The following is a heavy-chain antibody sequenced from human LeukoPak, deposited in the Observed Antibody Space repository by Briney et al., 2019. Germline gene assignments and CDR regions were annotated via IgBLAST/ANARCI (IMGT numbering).Heavy chain of an antibody. CDR2: IYYSGST. Sequence: PSETLSLTCAVSGGSISGYYWSWIRQPPGKGLEWIGFIYYSGSTNYNPSLKARVTISVDTSKNQFSLKVSSVTAADTAVYYCAREDCSDGSCPAYYYYGMDVWGQGTTVTVSS. CDR1: GGSISGYY. J-gene: IGHJ6*02. CDR3: AREDCSDGSCPAYYYYGMDV. V-gene: IGHV4-59*12. D-gene: IGHD2-15*01.